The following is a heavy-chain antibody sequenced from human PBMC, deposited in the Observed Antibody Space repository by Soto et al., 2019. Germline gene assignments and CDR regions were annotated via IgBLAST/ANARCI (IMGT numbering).Heavy chain of an antibody. V-gene: IGHV4-30-4*01. CDR3: ARVRVSSSFCWFDP. J-gene: IGHJ5*02. CDR1: GGSISSGDYY. CDR2: IYYIGSN. D-gene: IGHD6-13*01. Sequence: PSETLSLTCTVSGGSISSGDYYWSWIRHPPGKGLEWIGYIYYIGSNYYNPSLKSRVTISVNTSKNQFSLKLSSVTAADTAVYYCARVRVSSSFCWFDPWGQGTLITVS.